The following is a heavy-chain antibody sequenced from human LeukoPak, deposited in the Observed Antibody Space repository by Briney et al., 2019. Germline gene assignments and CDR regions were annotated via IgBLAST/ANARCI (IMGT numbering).Heavy chain of an antibody. J-gene: IGHJ6*02. V-gene: IGHV3-30*03. D-gene: IGHD4-17*01. CDR3: ARGGRTTWHGMDV. CDR1: GFTFSSYG. CDR2: ISYDGSNK. Sequence: GGSLRHSCAASGFTFSSYGMHWVRQAPGKGLEWVAVISYDGSNKYYADSVKGRFTISRDNSKNTLYLQMNSLRAEDTAVYYCARGGRTTWHGMDVWGQGTTVTVSS.